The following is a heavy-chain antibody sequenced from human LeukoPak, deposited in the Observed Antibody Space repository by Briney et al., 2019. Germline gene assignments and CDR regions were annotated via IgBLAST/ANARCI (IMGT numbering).Heavy chain of an antibody. CDR2: IRYDGSNK. Sequence: PGGSLRLSCAASGFTFSSYAMSWVRQAPGKGLEWVAFIRYDGSNKYYADSVKGRFTISRDNSKNTLYLQMNSLRAEDTAVYYCAKDRGYHYDSSGYYRMDAFDIWGQGTMVTVSS. J-gene: IGHJ3*02. V-gene: IGHV3-30*02. D-gene: IGHD3-22*01. CDR1: GFTFSSYA. CDR3: AKDRGYHYDSSGYYRMDAFDI.